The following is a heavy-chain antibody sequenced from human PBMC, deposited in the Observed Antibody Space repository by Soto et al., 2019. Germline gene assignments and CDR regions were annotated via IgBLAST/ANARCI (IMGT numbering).Heavy chain of an antibody. D-gene: IGHD3-3*01. V-gene: IGHV4-31*03. Sequence: SETLSLTCTVSGGSISSGGYYWSWIRQHPGKGLKWIGYIYYSGSTYYNPSLKSRVTISVDTSKNQFSLKLSSVTAADTAVYYCARGLRFLDSWFDPWGQGTLVTVSS. CDR1: GGSISSGGYY. CDR2: IYYSGST. J-gene: IGHJ5*02. CDR3: ARGLRFLDSWFDP.